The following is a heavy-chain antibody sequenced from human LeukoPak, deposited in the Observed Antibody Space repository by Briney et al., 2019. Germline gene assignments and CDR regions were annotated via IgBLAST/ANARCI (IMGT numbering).Heavy chain of an antibody. Sequence: SETLSLTCAVSGGSIDRYYWTWIRQPPGGDLEWIGQVSYSGSTNYNPSLKSRATISVDMSRNQFSLKLTSVTAADTAVYYCARMRAGDAFDIWGQGTMVTVSS. D-gene: IGHD1-14*01. CDR1: GGSIDRYY. CDR2: VSYSGST. J-gene: IGHJ3*02. V-gene: IGHV4-59*01. CDR3: ARMRAGDAFDI.